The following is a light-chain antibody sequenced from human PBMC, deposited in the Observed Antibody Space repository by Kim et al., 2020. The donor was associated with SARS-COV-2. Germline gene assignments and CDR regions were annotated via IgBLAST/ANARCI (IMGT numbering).Light chain of an antibody. CDR3: QQRSNWPPALT. CDR2: DAS. V-gene: IGKV3-11*01. J-gene: IGKJ4*01. Sequence: PGERATLSCRASQSVSSYLSCYQQNPGQAPRLLIYDASNRATGIPARFSGSASGTYFTLTISSLEPEDFAVYYCQQRSNWPPALTFGGGTKVDIK. CDR1: QSVSSY.